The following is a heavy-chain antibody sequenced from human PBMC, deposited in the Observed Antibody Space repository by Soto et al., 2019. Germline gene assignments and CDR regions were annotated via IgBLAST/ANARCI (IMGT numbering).Heavy chain of an antibody. J-gene: IGHJ6*02. CDR3: ASSSLYGMDV. Sequence: SETLSLTCTVSGGSVSSRSFYWSWLRQSPGRGLEWIGYIHDSCNTYYSPSLKSRVTISVDTSKNQFSLRVSSVTAADTAVYYCASSSLYGMDVWGQGTTVTVSS. CDR1: GGSVSSRSFY. CDR2: IHDSCNT. V-gene: IGHV4-61*01.